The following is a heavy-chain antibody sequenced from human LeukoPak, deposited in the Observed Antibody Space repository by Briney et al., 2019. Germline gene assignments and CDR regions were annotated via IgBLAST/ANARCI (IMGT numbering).Heavy chain of an antibody. V-gene: IGHV4-59*01. CDR2: IYYSGNT. CDR1: GGSISSYY. J-gene: IGHJ3*02. D-gene: IGHD2-2*01. Sequence: KPSETLSLTCTVSGGSISSYYWSWIRQPPGKGLEWIGYIYYSGNTNYNPSLKSRVTISVDTSKNQFSLKLSSVTAADTAVYYCAREDIVVVPAARGTDFWSGAPRIWGQGTMVTVSS. CDR3: AREDIVVVPAARGTDFWSGAPRI.